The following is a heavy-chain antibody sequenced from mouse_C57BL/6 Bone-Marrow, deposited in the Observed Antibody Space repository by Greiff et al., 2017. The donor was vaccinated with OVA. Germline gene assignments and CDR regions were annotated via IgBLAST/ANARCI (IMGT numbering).Heavy chain of an antibody. V-gene: IGHV1-59*01. D-gene: IGHD1-1*01. J-gene: IGHJ4*01. Sequence: QVQLQQPGAELVRPGTSVKLSCKASGYTFTSYWMHWVKQRPGQGLEWIGVIDPSDSYTNYNQKFKGKATLTVDTSSSTAYLQLSSLTSEDSAVFDCARGCITTVDAMDYWGQGTSVTVSS. CDR1: GYTFTSYW. CDR2: IDPSDSYT. CDR3: ARGCITTVDAMDY.